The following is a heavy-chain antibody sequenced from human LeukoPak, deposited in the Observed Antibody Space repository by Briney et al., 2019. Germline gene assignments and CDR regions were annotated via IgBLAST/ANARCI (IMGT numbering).Heavy chain of an antibody. Sequence: PSETLSLTCTVSGASISNVDFYWTWIRQAPGKGLEWIGYIYNSGSTHFNPSLKSRLNISIDTSKNQFSLSLSSVTAADTAVYYCVRYCSYADQLYFDSWGPGSRVTVSP. D-gene: IGHD2-15*01. V-gene: IGHV4-30-4*08. CDR2: IYNSGST. CDR3: VRYCSYADQLYFDS. CDR1: GASISNVDFY. J-gene: IGHJ4*02.